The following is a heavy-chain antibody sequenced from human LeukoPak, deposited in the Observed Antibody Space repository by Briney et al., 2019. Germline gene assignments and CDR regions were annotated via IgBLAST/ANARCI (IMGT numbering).Heavy chain of an antibody. J-gene: IGHJ4*02. V-gene: IGHV3-7*05. Sequence: PGGSLRLSCAASGFTFSSYWMSWVRQAPGKGLEWVANIQQGGSEKYYVDSVQGRFTISRDNAKNSLFLQMNSLRAEDTAVYYCARCHSSSSGDYWGQGTLVTVSS. CDR1: GFTFSSYW. CDR3: ARCHSSSSGDY. CDR2: IQQGGSEK. D-gene: IGHD6-6*01.